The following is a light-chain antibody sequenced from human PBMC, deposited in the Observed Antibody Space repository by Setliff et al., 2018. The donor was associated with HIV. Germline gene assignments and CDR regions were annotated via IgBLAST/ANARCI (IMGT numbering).Light chain of an antibody. Sequence: QSVLTQPASVSGSPGQSITISCTGTSSDVGDYDSVSWYQQRPGKVPKLMISEVSDRPSGVSNRFSGSKYGNTASLTISALQAEDEADYYCCSYTTRSTWVFGRGTKVTVL. CDR2: EVS. CDR3: CSYTTRSTWV. CDR1: SSDVGDYDS. V-gene: IGLV2-14*01. J-gene: IGLJ3*02.